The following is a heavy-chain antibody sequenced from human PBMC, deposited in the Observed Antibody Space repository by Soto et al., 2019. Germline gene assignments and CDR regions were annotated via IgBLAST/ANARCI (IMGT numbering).Heavy chain of an antibody. V-gene: IGHV1-18*01. CDR3: ARGSSGWYAPFY. J-gene: IGHJ4*02. D-gene: IGHD6-19*01. Sequence: ASVKVSCKASGYTFTSYGISWVRQAPGQGLEWMGWISAYNGNTNYAQRFQGRVTMTRDTSTSTVYMELSSLRSEDTAVYYCARGSSGWYAPFYWGQGSMVTVSS. CDR2: ISAYNGNT. CDR1: GYTFTSYG.